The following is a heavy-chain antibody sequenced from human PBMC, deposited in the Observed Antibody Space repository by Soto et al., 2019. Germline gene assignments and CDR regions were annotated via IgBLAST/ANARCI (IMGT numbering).Heavy chain of an antibody. J-gene: IGHJ4*02. CDR1: GGSCIGYY. D-gene: IGHD6-19*01. CDR3: ASSTVVAGNYFDY. CDR2: INHSGST. Sequence: LETLCLTCAVDGGSCIGYYWSWIRQPPGKGLEWIGEINHSGSTNYNPSLKSRLTISLDTSKNQFSLKLTSVTAADTAVYYCASSTVVAGNYFDYWGQGTLVTVSS. V-gene: IGHV4-34*01.